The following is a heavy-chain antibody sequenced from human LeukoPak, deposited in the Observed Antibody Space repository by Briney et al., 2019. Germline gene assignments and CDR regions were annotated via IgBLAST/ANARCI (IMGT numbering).Heavy chain of an antibody. Sequence: SETLSLTCTVSGGSISSYYWSWIRQPAGKGLEWIGRIYTSGSTNYNPSLKSRVTISVDTSKNQFSLKLSSVTAADTAVYYCARGLAKWFGDPIIQYYYMDVWGKGTTVTISS. CDR3: ARGLAKWFGDPIIQYYYMDV. D-gene: IGHD3-10*01. CDR1: GGSISSYY. V-gene: IGHV4-4*07. J-gene: IGHJ6*03. CDR2: IYTSGST.